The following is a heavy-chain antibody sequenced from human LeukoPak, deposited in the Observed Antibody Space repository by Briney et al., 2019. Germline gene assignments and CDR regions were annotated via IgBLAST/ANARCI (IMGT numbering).Heavy chain of an antibody. J-gene: IGHJ4*02. D-gene: IGHD3-22*01. V-gene: IGHV4-38-2*02. CDR2: IYHSGST. CDR3: ARSPRTSGYPKD. Sequence: SENLSLTCTVSGYSISSGYYWGWIRQPPGKGLEWIGSIYHSGSTYYNPSLKSRVTISVDTSKNQFSLKLSSVTAADTAVYYCARSPRTSGYPKDWGQGTLVTVSS. CDR1: GYSISSGYY.